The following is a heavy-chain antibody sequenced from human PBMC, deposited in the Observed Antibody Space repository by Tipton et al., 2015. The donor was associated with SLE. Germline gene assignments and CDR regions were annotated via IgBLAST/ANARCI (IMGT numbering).Heavy chain of an antibody. J-gene: IGHJ4*02. D-gene: IGHD4-23*01. CDR3: GRGRTDAWELVGY. CDR1: GGSISSSSYY. Sequence: TLSLTCTVSGGSISSSSYYWGWIRQPPGKGLEWIGSIYYSGSTYYNPSLKSRVTISVDTSKNQFSLKLSSVTAADTAVYYCGRGRTDAWELVGYWGQGTLVTVSS. V-gene: IGHV4-39*07. CDR2: IYYSGST.